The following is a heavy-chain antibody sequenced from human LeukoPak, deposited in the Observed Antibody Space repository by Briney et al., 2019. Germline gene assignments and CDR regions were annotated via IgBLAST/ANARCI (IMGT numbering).Heavy chain of an antibody. CDR1: GFTFSSYS. CDR3: ATNYYGSGSYLSPD. V-gene: IGHV3-21*01. Sequence: PGGSLRLSCAASGFTFSSYSMNWVRQAPGKGLEWVSSISSSSSYIYYADSVKGRFTISRDNAKNSLYLQMNCLRAEDTAVYYCATNYYGSGSYLSPDWGQGTLVTVSS. J-gene: IGHJ4*02. D-gene: IGHD3-10*01. CDR2: ISSSSSYI.